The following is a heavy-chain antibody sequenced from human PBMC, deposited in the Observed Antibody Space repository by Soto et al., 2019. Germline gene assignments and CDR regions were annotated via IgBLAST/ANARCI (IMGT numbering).Heavy chain of an antibody. D-gene: IGHD6-19*01. Sequence: SETLSLTCTVSGGSISSYYWSLIRQPTGKGLEWIGYIYYSGSTNYNPSLKSRVTISVDTSKNQFSLKLSSVTAADTAVYYCARGASSLSYYYYMDVWGKGTTVTVSS. V-gene: IGHV4-59*01. CDR3: ARGASSLSYYYYMDV. CDR1: GGSISSYY. J-gene: IGHJ6*03. CDR2: IYYSGST.